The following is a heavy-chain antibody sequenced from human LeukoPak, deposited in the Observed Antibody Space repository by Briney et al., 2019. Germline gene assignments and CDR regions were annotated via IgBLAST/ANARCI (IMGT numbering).Heavy chain of an antibody. CDR3: AEVGSEDGMDV. Sequence: GGSLRLSCAASGFTFSSYWMTWVRQAPGKGLEWVANIKRDGSEKHYVDSVKGRFTISRDNAKNPMFLQMNSLRAEDTAVYYCAEVGSEDGMDVWGQGTTVTVSS. V-gene: IGHV3-7*03. CDR2: IKRDGSEK. CDR1: GFTFSSYW. J-gene: IGHJ6*02. D-gene: IGHD1-26*01.